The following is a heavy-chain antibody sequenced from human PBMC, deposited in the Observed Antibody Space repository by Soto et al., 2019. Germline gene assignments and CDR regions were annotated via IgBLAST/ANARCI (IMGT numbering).Heavy chain of an antibody. CDR1: GFTFSSYS. J-gene: IGHJ6*01. CDR2: XSSSSSYI. V-gene: IGHV3-21*01. Sequence: GGSLRLSCAASGFTFSSYSMNWVRQAXXXXXXXXXXXSSSSSYIYYADSVKGRFTISRDNAKNSLYLQMNSLRAEDTAVYYXXXXXXXY. CDR3: XXXXXXY.